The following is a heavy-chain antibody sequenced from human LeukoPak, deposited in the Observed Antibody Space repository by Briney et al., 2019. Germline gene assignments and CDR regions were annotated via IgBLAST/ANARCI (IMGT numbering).Heavy chain of an antibody. CDR2: INPNSGGT. CDR3: ARGWLAETTVVTPYNY. CDR1: GYTFTGYY. J-gene: IGHJ4*02. D-gene: IGHD4-23*01. V-gene: IGHV1-2*06. Sequence: VSVKVSCKASGYTFTGYYMHWVRQAPGQGLEWMGRINPNSGGTNYAQKFQGRVTMTRDTSISTAYMELSRLRSDDTAVYYCARGWLAETTVVTPYNYWGQGTLVTVSS.